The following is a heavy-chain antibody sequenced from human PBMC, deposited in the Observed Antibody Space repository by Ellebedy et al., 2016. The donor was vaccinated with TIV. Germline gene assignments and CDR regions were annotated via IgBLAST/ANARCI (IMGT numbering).Heavy chain of an antibody. D-gene: IGHD1-26*01. CDR2: IWYDGSNK. V-gene: IGHV3-33*08. Sequence: GESLKISCAASGFTFSSYGMHWVRQAPGKGLEWVAVIWYDGSNKYYADSVKGRFTISRDKSKNTLYLQMNSLRAEDTAVYYCARDASEGSGSYSWGQGTLVTVSS. J-gene: IGHJ4*02. CDR1: GFTFSSYG. CDR3: ARDASEGSGSYS.